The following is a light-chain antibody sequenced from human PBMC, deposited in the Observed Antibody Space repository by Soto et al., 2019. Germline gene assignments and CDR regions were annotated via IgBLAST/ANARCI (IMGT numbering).Light chain of an antibody. Sequence: DIVMTQSPDSLAVSLGERATINCKSSQTVLYDSNDKNYLAWYRQKPGQPPEVLIYLASTRASGVPDRISASGSGTDFTLTISGLQAEDVAVYFCQQYYLTPYTFGRGTKLEI. CDR2: LAS. CDR1: QTVLYDSNDKNY. CDR3: QQYYLTPYT. J-gene: IGKJ2*01. V-gene: IGKV4-1*01.